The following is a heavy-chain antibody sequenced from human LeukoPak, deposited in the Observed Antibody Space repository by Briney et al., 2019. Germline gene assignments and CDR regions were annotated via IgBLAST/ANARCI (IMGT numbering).Heavy chain of an antibody. Sequence: GGSLRLSCAASGFTFSTYAIHWVRQAPGKGLEWVAVISYDGSNKYYADSVKGRFTISRDNSKNTLYLQMNSLRVEDTAVYYCARVGVTNAFDIWGQGTMVTVSS. CDR1: GFTFSTYA. CDR2: ISYDGSNK. D-gene: IGHD1-26*01. J-gene: IGHJ3*02. CDR3: ARVGVTNAFDI. V-gene: IGHV3-30-3*01.